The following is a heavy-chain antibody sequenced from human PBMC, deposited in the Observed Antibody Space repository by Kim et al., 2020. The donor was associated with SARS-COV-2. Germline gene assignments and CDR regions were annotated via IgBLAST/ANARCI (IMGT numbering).Heavy chain of an antibody. CDR3: ARRPSGSYYDFPVRYYYYGMDV. Sequence: GGSLRLSCAASGFTFSSYEMNWVRQAPGKGLEWVSYISSSGSTIYYADSVKGRFTISRDNAKNSLYLQMNSLRAEDTAVYYCARRPSGSYYDFPVRYYYYGMDVWGQGTTVTVSS. D-gene: IGHD1-26*01. J-gene: IGHJ6*02. CDR1: GFTFSSYE. V-gene: IGHV3-48*03. CDR2: ISSSGSTI.